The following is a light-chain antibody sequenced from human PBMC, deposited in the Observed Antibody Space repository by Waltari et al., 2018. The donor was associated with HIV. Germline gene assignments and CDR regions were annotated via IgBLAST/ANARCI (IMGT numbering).Light chain of an antibody. CDR2: EVS. Sequence: QSALTQPASVSGSPGQSLTISCSGTTSDVGGYYYVSWYQQHRGKAPKLLIYEVSNRPSGVSNRFSGSKSGNTASLTISGLQPEDEADYFCSSYTSSSTVIFGGGTKLTVL. CDR1: TSDVGGYYY. CDR3: SSYTSSSTVI. J-gene: IGLJ2*01. V-gene: IGLV2-14*01.